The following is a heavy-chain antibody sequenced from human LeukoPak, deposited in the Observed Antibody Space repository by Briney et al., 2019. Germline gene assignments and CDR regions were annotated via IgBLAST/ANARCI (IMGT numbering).Heavy chain of an antibody. CDR1: GGSISSYY. Sequence: SETLSLTCTVSGGSISSYYWSWIRQPPGKGLEWIGYIYYSGSTNYNPSLKSRVTISVDTSKSQFSLKLSSVTAADTAVYYCARTSGTSYWFDPWGQGTLVTVSS. V-gene: IGHV4-59*01. D-gene: IGHD1-7*01. J-gene: IGHJ5*02. CDR3: ARTSGTSYWFDP. CDR2: IYYSGST.